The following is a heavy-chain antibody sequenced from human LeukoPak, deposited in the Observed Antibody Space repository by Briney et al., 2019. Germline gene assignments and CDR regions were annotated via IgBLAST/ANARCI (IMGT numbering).Heavy chain of an antibody. CDR3: ARDPAVAGKGEVDY. J-gene: IGHJ4*02. V-gene: IGHV3-21*01. Sequence: PGGSLRLSCAASGFTFSTYWMDWVRQAPGKGLEWVSSISSSSSYIYYADSLKGRFTISRDNAKNSLYLQMNSLRAEDTAVYYCARDPAVAGKGEVDYWGQGTLVTVSS. CDR1: GFTFSTYW. CDR2: ISSSSSYI. D-gene: IGHD6-19*01.